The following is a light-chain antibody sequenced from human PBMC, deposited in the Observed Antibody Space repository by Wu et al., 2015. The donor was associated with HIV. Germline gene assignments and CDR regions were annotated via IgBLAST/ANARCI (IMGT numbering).Light chain of an antibody. J-gene: IGKJ2*01. CDR2: GTS. Sequence: EIVLTQSPDTLSLSPGDRATLSCRASQSVSSYLAWYQQKPGQAPRLLMYGTSSRATGIPDRFTGSGSGTDFTLTIGRLEPEDFAVYYCHQYGSTPYTFGQGTKLEIK. V-gene: IGKV3-20*01. CDR1: QSVSSY. CDR3: HQYGSTPYT.